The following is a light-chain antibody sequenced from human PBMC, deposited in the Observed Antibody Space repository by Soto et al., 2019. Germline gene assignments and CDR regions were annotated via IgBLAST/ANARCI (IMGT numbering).Light chain of an antibody. CDR1: QSVNNN. J-gene: IGKJ2*01. CDR2: GAS. Sequence: EIILTQSPASLSVSPGERATLSCRASQSVNNNLAWYQQKPGQAPRLLIYGASTRPTGIPGRFRGSGSGTEFTLTITSLQSEDFAVYFCQQYNNLPPDTFGQGTKVDI. V-gene: IGKV3-15*01. CDR3: QQYNNLPPDT.